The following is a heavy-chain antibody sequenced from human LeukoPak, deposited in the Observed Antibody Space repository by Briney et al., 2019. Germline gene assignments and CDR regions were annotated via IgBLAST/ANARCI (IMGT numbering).Heavy chain of an antibody. V-gene: IGHV3-21*01. D-gene: IGHD6-13*01. CDR3: AREGIAAAADAFDI. Sequence: GGSLRLSCAASGFTFSSYSMNWDRQAPGKGLEWVSSISSSSSYIYYADSVKGRFTISRDNAKNSLYLQMNSLRAEDTAVYYCAREGIAAAADAFDIWGQGTMVTVSS. CDR2: ISSSSSYI. J-gene: IGHJ3*02. CDR1: GFTFSSYS.